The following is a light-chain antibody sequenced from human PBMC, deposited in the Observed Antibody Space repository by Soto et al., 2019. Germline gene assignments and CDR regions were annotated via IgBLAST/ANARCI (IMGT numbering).Light chain of an antibody. CDR1: SSDVGGYNY. V-gene: IGLV2-8*01. CDR2: DVI. CDR3: SSYAGRNKYV. J-gene: IGLJ1*01. Sequence: QSVLTQPPSASGSPGRSVTISCTGISSDVGGYNYVSWYQQYPGKAPKLMIHDVIKRPSGVPDRFSASKSGNTAFLTVSGLQAEDEADYYCSSYAGRNKYVFGTGTKVTVL.